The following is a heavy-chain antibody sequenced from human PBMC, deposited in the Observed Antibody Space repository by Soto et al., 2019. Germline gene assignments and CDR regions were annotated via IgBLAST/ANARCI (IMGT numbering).Heavy chain of an antibody. Sequence: GSLRLSCAASGFTFSSYAMSWVRQAPGKGLEWVSAISGSGGSTYYADSVKGRFTISRDNSKNTLYLQMNSLRAEDTAVYYCAKDETMIVVVILNFDYWRQGTLVTVSS. J-gene: IGHJ4*02. D-gene: IGHD3-22*01. V-gene: IGHV3-23*01. CDR2: ISGSGGST. CDR1: GFTFSSYA. CDR3: AKDETMIVVVILNFDY.